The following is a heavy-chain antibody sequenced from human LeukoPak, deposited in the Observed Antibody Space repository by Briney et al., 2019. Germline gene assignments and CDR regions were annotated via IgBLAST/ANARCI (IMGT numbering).Heavy chain of an antibody. CDR1: GYSFTTYW. V-gene: IGHV5-51*01. Sequence: GESLKISCQASGYSFTTYWIGWVRQMPGKGLEWMGIIYPGDFDIRYSPSFQGQVTFSTDKSISTAHLQWNSLKASDTAMYYCARLALDGGNYFDCWGQGTLVSVSS. D-gene: IGHD3-16*01. CDR3: ARLALDGGNYFDC. CDR2: IYPGDFDI. J-gene: IGHJ4*02.